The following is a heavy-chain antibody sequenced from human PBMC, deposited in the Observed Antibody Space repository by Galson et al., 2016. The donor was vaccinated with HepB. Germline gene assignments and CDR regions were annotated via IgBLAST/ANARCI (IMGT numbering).Heavy chain of an antibody. CDR2: IYSHDGK. V-gene: IGHV2-5*01. Sequence: PALVKPTPTLTLTCSFSGFSFTTSGLRVGWIRQPPGKALEWLAPIYSHDGKSYSPSLKNRLTITKDTSKNQVVLTLANVDPWDTGTYFCAHGSGWGFDPWGQGTLVTVSP. CDR1: GFSFTTSGLR. D-gene: IGHD1-14*01. CDR3: AHGSGWGFDP. J-gene: IGHJ5*02.